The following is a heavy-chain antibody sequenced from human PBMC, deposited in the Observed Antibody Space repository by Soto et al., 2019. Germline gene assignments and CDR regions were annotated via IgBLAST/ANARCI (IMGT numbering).Heavy chain of an antibody. CDR3: AREWGKVVLGAFDI. J-gene: IGHJ3*02. V-gene: IGHV3-33*01. CDR2: IRYDGSYK. CDR1: GFNFRSYG. Sequence: GGSLRLSCVASGFNFRSYGMHWVRQAQGKGLEWVAVIRYDGSYKYYADSVKGRFTIFRDNLKNTLYLQMNGLRAEDTAVYYCAREWGKVVLGAFDIWGQGTMVTVSS. D-gene: IGHD2-15*01.